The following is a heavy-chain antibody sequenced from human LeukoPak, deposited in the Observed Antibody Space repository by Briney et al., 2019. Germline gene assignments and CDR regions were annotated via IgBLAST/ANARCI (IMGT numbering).Heavy chain of an antibody. J-gene: IGHJ5*02. CDR3: ARSYYYDSSGYYFIPHNWFDP. D-gene: IGHD3-22*01. CDR1: GDSISTSSYY. V-gene: IGHV4-61*02. CDR2: IYTSGST. Sequence: ASETLSLTCSVSGDSISTSSYYWSWIRQPAGKGLEWIGRIYTSGSTNYNPSLKSRVTISVDTSKNQFSLKLSSVTAADTVVYYCARSYYYDSSGYYFIPHNWFDPWGQGTLVTVSS.